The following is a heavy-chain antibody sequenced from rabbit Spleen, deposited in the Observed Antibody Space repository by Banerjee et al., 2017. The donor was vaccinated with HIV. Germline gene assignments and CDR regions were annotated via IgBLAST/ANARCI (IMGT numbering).Heavy chain of an antibody. D-gene: IGHD3-1*01. J-gene: IGHJ6*01. CDR2: IDTNDGDT. Sequence: LEESGGGLVKPGGTLTLTCTVSGFSFSSNWICWVRQAPGKGLEWIACIDTNDGDTDYANWPKGRFTISKTSSTTVTLQMTSLTAADTATYFCARDLPGAIGWNFGFWGPGTLVTVS. CDR3: ARDLPGAIGWNFGF. CDR1: GFSFSSNW. V-gene: IGHV1S45*01.